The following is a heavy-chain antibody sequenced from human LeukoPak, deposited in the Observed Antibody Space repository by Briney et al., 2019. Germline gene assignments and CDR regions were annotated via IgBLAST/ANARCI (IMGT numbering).Heavy chain of an antibody. CDR3: AKASNSRHDFDY. CDR1: GFDFSSNW. Sequence: GGSLRLSCAASGFDFSSNWMHWVRHAPGQGLVWVSRIKGDGISTNYADSVKGRFTISRDIAKNTLYLQMNSLRAEDTAVYYCAKASNSRHDFDYWGQGTLVTVSS. J-gene: IGHJ4*02. CDR2: IKGDGIST. D-gene: IGHD6-13*01. V-gene: IGHV3-74*01.